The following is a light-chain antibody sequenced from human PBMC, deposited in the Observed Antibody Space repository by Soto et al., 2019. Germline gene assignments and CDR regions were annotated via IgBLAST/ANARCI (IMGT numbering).Light chain of an antibody. CDR2: LGS. CDR1: QSLLHINGYNY. Sequence: DIVMTQSPLSLPVAPGEPASISCRSSQSLLHINGYNYLDWYLQKPGQSPQLLVYLGSNRASGVPDRFSGGGSGTDFTLKISRVEAEDIGVYYCMQALQMRTFGQGTKVDI. CDR3: MQALQMRT. V-gene: IGKV2-28*01. J-gene: IGKJ1*01.